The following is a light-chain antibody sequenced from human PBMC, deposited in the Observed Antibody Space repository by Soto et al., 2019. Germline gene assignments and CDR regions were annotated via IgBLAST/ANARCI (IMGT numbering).Light chain of an antibody. Sequence: QPVLTQSPSVSAAPGQKVTISCSGSSSNIGNNYVSWYQHLPGTAPKLLIYDNNKRPAGIPDRFSGSKSGTSGTLDITGLQTGDEGDYYCATWDASLPGEVFGGGTQLTVL. V-gene: IGLV1-51*01. CDR1: SSNIGNNY. CDR2: DNN. J-gene: IGLJ2*01. CDR3: ATWDASLPGEV.